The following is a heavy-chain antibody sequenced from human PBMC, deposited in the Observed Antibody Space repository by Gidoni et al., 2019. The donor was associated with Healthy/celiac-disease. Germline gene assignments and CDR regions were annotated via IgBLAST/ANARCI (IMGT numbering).Heavy chain of an antibody. CDR3: ARDLSAYCGGDCYPRRAFDI. D-gene: IGHD2-21*02. CDR1: GFTFSSYA. CDR2: ISYDGSNK. V-gene: IGHV3-30-3*01. J-gene: IGHJ3*02. Sequence: QVQLVESGGGVVQPGRSLRLSCAASGFTFSSYAMHWVRQAPGKGLEWVAVISYDGSNKYYADSVKGRFTISRDNSKNTLYLQMNSLRAEDTAVYYCARDLSAYCGGDCYPRRAFDIWGQGTMVTVSS.